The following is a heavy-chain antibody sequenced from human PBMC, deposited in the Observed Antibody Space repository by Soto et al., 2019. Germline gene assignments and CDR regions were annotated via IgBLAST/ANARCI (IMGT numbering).Heavy chain of an antibody. J-gene: IGHJ1*01. CDR1: GYTFTNYY. V-gene: IGHV1-46*01. CDR2: INPSGGSS. Sequence: QVRLVQSGPEVKKPGASVKVSCKASGYTFTNYYLHWVRQAPGHGLEWRGVINPSGGSSSYAQNFQGRATMTRDTSMSTAFLELNSLRSEDAAFYSCSRTTIAAASPFQFLGQGTLVIVSS. D-gene: IGHD6-13*01. CDR3: SRTTIAAASPFQF.